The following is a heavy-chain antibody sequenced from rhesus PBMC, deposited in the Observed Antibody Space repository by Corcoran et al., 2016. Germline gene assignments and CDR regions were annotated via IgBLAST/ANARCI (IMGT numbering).Heavy chain of an antibody. D-gene: IGHD3S6*01. CDR3: ARADYEDDYGYYYSLDY. CDR2: LAYVGNKK. Sequence: EVQLVESGGGLVQPGGSLRLSCAASGFTFRSYGMPWVRQAPGKGVEWVAVLAYVGNKKYESDALKDRFTISRDKSKNMLYLQMYNLKLEDTAVYYCARADYEDDYGYYYSLDYWGQGVLVTVSS. CDR1: GFTFRSYG. J-gene: IGHJ4*01. V-gene: IGHV3-54*02.